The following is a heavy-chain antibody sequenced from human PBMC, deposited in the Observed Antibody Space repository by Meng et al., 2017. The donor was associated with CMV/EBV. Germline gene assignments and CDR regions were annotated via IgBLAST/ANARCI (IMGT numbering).Heavy chain of an antibody. D-gene: IGHD4-17*01. J-gene: IGHJ4*02. V-gene: IGHV4-39*07. CDR1: GGSISSSSSY. Sequence: QLQLQESGPGLVKPSETLSLTCTVSGGSISSSSSYWGWIRQPPGKGLEWIGSIYYSGSTYYNPSLKSRVTISVDTSKNQFSLKLSSVTAADTAVYYCARDYGDLRQDYWGQGTLVTVSS. CDR2: IYYSGST. CDR3: ARDYGDLRQDY.